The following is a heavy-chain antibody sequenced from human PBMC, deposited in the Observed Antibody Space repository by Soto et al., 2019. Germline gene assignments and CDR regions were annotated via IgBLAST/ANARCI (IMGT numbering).Heavy chain of an antibody. J-gene: IGHJ5*02. CDR3: ARRVRDFWSGDNAWFDP. V-gene: IGHV1-69*01. Sequence: QVQLVQSGAEVKKPGSSVKVSCKASGGTFSSYAISWVRQAPGQGLEWMGGIIPIFGTANYAQKFQGRVTITADESTSTAYMELSSLRSEDTAVYYCARRVRDFWSGDNAWFDPWGQGTLVTVSS. CDR2: IIPIFGTA. D-gene: IGHD3-3*01. CDR1: GGTFSSYA.